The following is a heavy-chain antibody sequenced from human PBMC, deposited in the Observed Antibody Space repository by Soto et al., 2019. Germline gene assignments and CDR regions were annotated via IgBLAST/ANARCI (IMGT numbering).Heavy chain of an antibody. J-gene: IGHJ6*02. CDR3: ARDDATVTTYSFYYYGMDV. Sequence: PGGSLRLSCAASGFTFSSYWMHWVRQAPGKGLVWVSRINSDGSSTSYADSVKGRFTISRDNAKNTLYLQMNSLRAEDTAVYYCARDDATVTTYSFYYYGMDVWGQGTTVTVSS. CDR2: INSDGSST. CDR1: GFTFSSYW. V-gene: IGHV3-74*01. D-gene: IGHD4-4*01.